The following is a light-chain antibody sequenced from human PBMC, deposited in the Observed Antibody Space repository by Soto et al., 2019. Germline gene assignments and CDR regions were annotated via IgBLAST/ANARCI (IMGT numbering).Light chain of an antibody. CDR2: DTS. V-gene: IGKV3-11*01. Sequence: EVVMTQSPASLSASHGERVTLSCRASQSVSSYLAWYQQKPGQAPRLLIYDTSIRASGIPARFSGSGSGTDFTLTISSLDPEDFAVYYCQQRSNRPLTFGQGTRLEI. CDR1: QSVSSY. CDR3: QQRSNRPLT. J-gene: IGKJ5*01.